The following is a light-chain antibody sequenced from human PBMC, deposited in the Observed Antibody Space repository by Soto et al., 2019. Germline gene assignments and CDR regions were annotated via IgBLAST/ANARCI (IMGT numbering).Light chain of an antibody. CDR1: SSNIGSNT. Sequence: QSVLTQPPSASGTPGQRVTISCSGSSSNIGSNTVNWYQQLPGTAPKLLIYNNNQRPSGVPDRFSGSKSRTSASLAISGLPSEDEAEYYCAAWDVGLDGLVVGTGTEVTVL. V-gene: IGLV1-44*01. J-gene: IGLJ1*01. CDR3: AAWDVGLDGLV. CDR2: NNN.